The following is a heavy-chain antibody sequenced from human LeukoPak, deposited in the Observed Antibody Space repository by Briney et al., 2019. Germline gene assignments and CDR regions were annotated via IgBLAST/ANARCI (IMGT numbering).Heavy chain of an antibody. Sequence: SETLSLTCAVYGGSFSGYYWSWIRQPPGKGLEWIGEINHSGSTNYNPSLKSRVTISVDTSKNQFSLKLSSVTAADTAVYYCARGRIGGIVVVPAAPFDYWGQGTLVTVSS. D-gene: IGHD2-2*01. CDR2: INHSGST. J-gene: IGHJ4*02. V-gene: IGHV4-34*01. CDR3: ARGRIGGIVVVPAAPFDY. CDR1: GGSFSGYY.